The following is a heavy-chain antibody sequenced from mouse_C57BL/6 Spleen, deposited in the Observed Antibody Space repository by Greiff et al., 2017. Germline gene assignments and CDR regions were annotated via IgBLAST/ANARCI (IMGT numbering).Heavy chain of an antibody. Sequence: EVKLMESEGGLVQPGSSMKLSCTASGFTFSDYYMAWVRQVPEKGLEWVANINYDGSSTYYLDSLKSRFIISRDNAKNILYLQMSSLKSEDTATYDCARESDGYYRYFDVWGTGTTVTVSS. CDR3: ARESDGYYRYFDV. D-gene: IGHD2-3*01. CDR1: GFTFSDYY. CDR2: INYDGSST. V-gene: IGHV5-16*01. J-gene: IGHJ1*03.